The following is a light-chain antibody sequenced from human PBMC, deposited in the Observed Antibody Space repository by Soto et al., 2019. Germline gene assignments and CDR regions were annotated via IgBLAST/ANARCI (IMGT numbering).Light chain of an antibody. Sequence: QSVLTQPPSASGTPGQRVTISCSGSSSNIGSNTVNWYQQPPGTAPKLLIYSNNRRPSGVPDRFSGSKSGTSASLAISGLQSEDEADYYCAAWDDSLNGWVFGGGTKVTVL. V-gene: IGLV1-44*01. CDR1: SSNIGSNT. J-gene: IGLJ3*02. CDR3: AAWDDSLNGWV. CDR2: SNN.